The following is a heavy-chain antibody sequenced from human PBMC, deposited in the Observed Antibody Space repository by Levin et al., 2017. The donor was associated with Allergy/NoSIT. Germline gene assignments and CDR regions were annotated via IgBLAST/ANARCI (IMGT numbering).Heavy chain of an antibody. D-gene: IGHD3-10*01. CDR3: TTVGALWFGELSTLDAFDI. J-gene: IGHJ3*02. V-gene: IGHV3-15*01. CDR2: IKSKTDGGTT. Sequence: SCAASGFTFSNAWMSWVRQAPGKGLEWVGRIKSKTDGGTTDYAAPVKGRFTISRDDSKNTLYLQMNSLKTEDTAVYYCTTVGALWFGELSTLDAFDIWGQGTMVTVSS. CDR1: GFTFSNAW.